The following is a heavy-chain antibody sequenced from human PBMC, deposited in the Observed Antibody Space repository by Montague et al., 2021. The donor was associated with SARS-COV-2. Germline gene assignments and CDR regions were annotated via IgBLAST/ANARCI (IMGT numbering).Heavy chain of an antibody. CDR2: IYSSGST. CDR1: GGSIRSYY. J-gene: IGHJ4*02. V-gene: IGHV4-59*01. CDR3: ARHTRGWQPFDF. Sequence: SETLSLTCTVSGGSIRSYYWSWIRQPPGKGLEWIGEIYSSGSTNXNPSLKSRVTISMDTSKSQFSLKRTSVTAADTAVYYCARHTRGWQPFDFWGQGTLVTVSS. D-gene: IGHD6-19*01.